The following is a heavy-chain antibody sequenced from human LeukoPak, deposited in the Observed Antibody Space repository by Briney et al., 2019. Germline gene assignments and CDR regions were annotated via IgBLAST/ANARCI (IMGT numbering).Heavy chain of an antibody. Sequence: SETLSLTCTVSGGSVSNSLYYWSWIRQPPGKGLEWIGYIYYNGDTNYNPSLKSRVIISIDTSSNQFSLRLNSMTAADTAVYYCARVNDSSGYYRYYFDYWGQGTLVTVSS. CDR2: IYYNGDT. J-gene: IGHJ4*02. V-gene: IGHV4-61*01. CDR3: ARVNDSSGYYRYYFDY. CDR1: GGSVSNSLYY. D-gene: IGHD3-22*01.